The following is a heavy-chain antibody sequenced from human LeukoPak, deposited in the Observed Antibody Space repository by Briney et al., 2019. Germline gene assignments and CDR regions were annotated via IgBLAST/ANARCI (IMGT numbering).Heavy chain of an antibody. D-gene: IGHD3-9*01. Sequence: SETLSLTCTVSGGSISSSSYYWGWIRQPPGKGLEWIGSIYYSGSTYYNPSLKSRVTISVDTSKNQFSLKLSSVTAADTAVYYCARTHISYYDILTGYSPYNWFDPWGQGTLVTVSS. CDR1: GGSISSSSYY. CDR3: ARTHISYYDILTGYSPYNWFDP. CDR2: IYYSGST. J-gene: IGHJ5*02. V-gene: IGHV4-39*01.